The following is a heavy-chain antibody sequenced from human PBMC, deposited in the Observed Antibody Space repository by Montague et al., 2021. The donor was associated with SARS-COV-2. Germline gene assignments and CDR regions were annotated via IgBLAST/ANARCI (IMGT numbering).Heavy chain of an antibody. CDR1: GFTFRSYW. CDR2: IKPDGTST. CDR3: VRPLWFGDSDYYFES. D-gene: IGHD3-10*01. Sequence: SLRLSCAASGFTFRSYWMHWVRQVPGRGPVWVSRIKPDGTSTHYAASVKGRFIFSIDNARNTLSLQMTNMRADDTAIYYCVRPLWFGDSDYYFESWGQGTLVSVSS. V-gene: IGHV3-74*01. J-gene: IGHJ4*02.